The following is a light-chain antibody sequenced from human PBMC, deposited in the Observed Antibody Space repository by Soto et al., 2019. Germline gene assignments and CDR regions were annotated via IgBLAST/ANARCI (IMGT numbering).Light chain of an antibody. CDR1: QSVSSSC. V-gene: IGKV3-20*01. Sequence: EIVLTQSPGTLSLSPGEGATLSCRASQSVSSSCLAWYQQKPGQAPRLLMYGASTRATGIPDRFTGSGSGTDFTLTIRRLEPEYFAVYYCQQYARAPRTFGQGTKLEIK. CDR2: GAS. CDR3: QQYARAPRT. J-gene: IGKJ2*01.